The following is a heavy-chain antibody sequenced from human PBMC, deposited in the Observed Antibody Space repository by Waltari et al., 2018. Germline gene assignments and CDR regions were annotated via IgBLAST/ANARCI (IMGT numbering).Heavy chain of an antibody. D-gene: IGHD4-17*01. CDR3: ARGDYGDYYFDY. Sequence: QVQLQQWGAGLLKPSETLSLTCAVYGGSFSGYYWSWIRQPPGKGLEGIGEINHSGSTNYSPSLKGRVTISVDTSKNQFSLKLSSVTAADTAVYYCARGDYGDYYFDYWGQGTLVTVSS. V-gene: IGHV4-34*01. J-gene: IGHJ4*02. CDR2: INHSGST. CDR1: GGSFSGYY.